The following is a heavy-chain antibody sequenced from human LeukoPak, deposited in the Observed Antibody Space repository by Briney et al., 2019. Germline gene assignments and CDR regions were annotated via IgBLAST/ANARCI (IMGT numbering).Heavy chain of an antibody. Sequence: ASVKVSCKASGYTFTSYYMHWVRQAPGQGLEWMGIINPSGGSTSCAQKFQGRVTMTRDTSTSTVYMELSSLRSEDTAVYYCARDNTGLLWFGELLSEFDYWGQGTLVTVSS. CDR1: GYTFTSYY. CDR2: INPSGGST. CDR3: ARDNTGLLWFGELLSEFDY. V-gene: IGHV1-46*01. D-gene: IGHD3-10*01. J-gene: IGHJ4*02.